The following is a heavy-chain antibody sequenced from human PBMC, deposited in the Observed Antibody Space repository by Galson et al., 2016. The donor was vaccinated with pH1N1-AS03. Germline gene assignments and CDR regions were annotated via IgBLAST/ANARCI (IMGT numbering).Heavy chain of an antibody. CDR2: IVIGRGLPP. D-gene: IGHD3-10*01. Sequence: LSLTCTVSRGSFGGAYWTWIRPPPGKGLEWIGEIVIGRGLPPTYTPSLKRRVTISIDTCRGELSLKLRSVTAADTGVYYCARRPTGIDYWGQGVQVTVSS. CDR1: RGSFGGAY. J-gene: IGHJ4*02. V-gene: IGHV4-34*12. CDR3: ARRPTGIDY.